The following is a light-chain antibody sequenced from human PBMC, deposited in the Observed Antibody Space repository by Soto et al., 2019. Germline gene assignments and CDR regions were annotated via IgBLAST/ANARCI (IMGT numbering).Light chain of an antibody. Sequence: QSALTQPRSVSGSPGQSVTISCTGTSSDVGAYKFVSWYQQYPGKAPKFMIYDVSKRPSGVPDRFSGSKSGNTASLTISGLQAEDEADYYCCSYAGRYTYVFGSGTKLTVL. J-gene: IGLJ1*01. CDR1: SSDVGAYKF. CDR3: CSYAGRYTYV. V-gene: IGLV2-11*01. CDR2: DVS.